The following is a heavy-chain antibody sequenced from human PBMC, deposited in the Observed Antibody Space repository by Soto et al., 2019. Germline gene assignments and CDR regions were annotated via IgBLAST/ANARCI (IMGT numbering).Heavy chain of an antibody. CDR2: IIPIFGIA. Sequence: QVQLVQSGAAVKKPGSSVKVSCKASGGTFSRYSITWVRQAPGHGLEWIGRIIPIFGIASYAQKFQGRVTITADESTNTAYMELSSLRSDDTAVYYCAREDRDRETGLVPAAIDGMDVWGQGTTVTVSS. J-gene: IGHJ6*02. V-gene: IGHV1-69*08. CDR3: AREDRDRETGLVPAAIDGMDV. D-gene: IGHD2-2*01. CDR1: GGTFSRYS.